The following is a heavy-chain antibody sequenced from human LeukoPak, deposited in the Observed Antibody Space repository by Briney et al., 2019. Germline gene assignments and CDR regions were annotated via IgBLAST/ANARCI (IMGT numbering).Heavy chain of an antibody. J-gene: IGHJ2*01. CDR1: GFTFSSYE. D-gene: IGHD3-22*01. CDR3: ARNGRPIVVEWYFDL. V-gene: IGHV3-48*03. CDR2: ISASGTIT. Sequence: PGGSLRLSCAASGFTFSSYEMNWVRQAPGKGLEWISYISASGTITHYADSVEGRFTISRDNAKNSLYLQMNSLRAEDTAVYYCARNGRPIVVEWYFDLWGRGTLVTVSS.